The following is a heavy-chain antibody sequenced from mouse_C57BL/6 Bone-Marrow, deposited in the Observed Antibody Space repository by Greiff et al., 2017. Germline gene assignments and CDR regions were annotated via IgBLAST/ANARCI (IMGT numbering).Heavy chain of an antibody. J-gene: IGHJ3*01. Sequence: QVQLQQPGAELVRPGTSVKLSCKASGYTFTSYWMHWVKQRPGQGLEWIGVIDPSDSYTNYNQKFKGKATLTVDTSSSTAYMQLSSLTSEDSAVYYYAATGFAYWGQGTLVTVSA. V-gene: IGHV1-59*01. CDR3: AATGFAY. D-gene: IGHD4-1*02. CDR2: IDPSDSYT. CDR1: GYTFTSYW.